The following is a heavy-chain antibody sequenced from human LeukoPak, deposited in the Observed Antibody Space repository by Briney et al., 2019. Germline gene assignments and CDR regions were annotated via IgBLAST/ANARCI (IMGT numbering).Heavy chain of an antibody. Sequence: SETLSLTCTVSGYSISSGYYWGWIRQPPGKGLEWIGSIYYGGSTYYNPSLKSRVTISLDTSKNQFSLKLSSVTAADTAVFYCVRGSGYFGEDFEYWGQGTLVTVSS. V-gene: IGHV4-38-2*02. J-gene: IGHJ4*02. CDR1: GYSISSGYY. D-gene: IGHD3-22*01. CDR2: IYYGGST. CDR3: VRGSGYFGEDFEY.